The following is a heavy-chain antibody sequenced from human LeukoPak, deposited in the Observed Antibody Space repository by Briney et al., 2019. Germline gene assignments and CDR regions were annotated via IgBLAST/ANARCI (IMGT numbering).Heavy chain of an antibody. CDR2: ISSSSSYI. CDR1: GFTFSSYS. V-gene: IGHV3-21*04. Sequence: PGGSLRLSCAASGFTFSSYSMNWVRQAPGKGLEWVSSISSSSSYIYYADSVKGRFTISRDNAKNSLYLQMNSLRAEDTALYYCAGGYCSGGSCYFEYFQHWGQSTLVTVSS. CDR3: AGGYCSGGSCYFEYFQH. D-gene: IGHD2-15*01. J-gene: IGHJ1*01.